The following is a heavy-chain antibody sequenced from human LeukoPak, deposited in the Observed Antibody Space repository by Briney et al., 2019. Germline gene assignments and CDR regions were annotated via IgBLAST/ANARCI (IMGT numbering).Heavy chain of an antibody. J-gene: IGHJ4*02. CDR3: ARWTPFDIVVVPAAMQVDY. CDR2: INHSGST. D-gene: IGHD2-2*01. Sequence: SEPLSLTCAVYGGSFSGYYWSWIRQPPGKALEWIGEINHSGSTNYNPSLKNRVTISVDTSKNQFSLKLSSVTAADTAVYYCARWTPFDIVVVPAAMQVDYWGQGTLVTVSS. V-gene: IGHV4-34*01. CDR1: GGSFSGYY.